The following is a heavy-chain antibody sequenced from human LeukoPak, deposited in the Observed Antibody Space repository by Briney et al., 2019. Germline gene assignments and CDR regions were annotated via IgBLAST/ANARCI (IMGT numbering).Heavy chain of an antibody. CDR1: GFTVSGNY. V-gene: IGHV3-66*01. CDR3: AKVQWAAAGTYTLFDY. J-gene: IGHJ4*02. D-gene: IGHD6-13*01. Sequence: PGGSLRLSCTASGFTVSGNYMSWVRQAPGKGLEWVSFIHSGGTTYYADSVRGRFTISRDNSKNTLYLQMNSLRAEDTAVYYCAKVQWAAAGTYTLFDYWGQGTLVTVSS. CDR2: IHSGGTT.